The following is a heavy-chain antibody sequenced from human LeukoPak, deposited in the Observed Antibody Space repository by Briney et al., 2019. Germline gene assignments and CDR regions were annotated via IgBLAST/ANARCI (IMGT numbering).Heavy chain of an antibody. CDR1: GYIFTSYG. D-gene: IGHD4-17*01. J-gene: IGHJ4*02. V-gene: IGHV1-18*01. CDR2: INPDNGYT. CDR3: ARDLRGPDYGDSTSNDY. Sequence: ASVKVSCKASGYIFTSYGISWVRQAPGQGLEWMGWINPDNGYTYYTQKVQGRVTMTTDTSTNTAYMELRSLRSDDTAFYYCARDLRGPDYGDSTSNDYWGQGTLVTVSS.